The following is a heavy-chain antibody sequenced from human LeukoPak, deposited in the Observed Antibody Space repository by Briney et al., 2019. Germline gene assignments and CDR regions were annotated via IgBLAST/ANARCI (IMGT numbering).Heavy chain of an antibody. CDR2: ISGSGATT. CDR3: VKNLRLVMSVAGTPRDAFDI. D-gene: IGHD6-19*01. J-gene: IGHJ3*02. Sequence: PGGSLRLSCAASGFSFSSYAMSWVRQAPGKGLEWVSFISGSGATTYYVDSVKGRFTISRDNSQNTVYLQMNTLTDEDTAVYYCVKNLRLVMSVAGTPRDAFDIWGQGTVVTVSS. CDR1: GFSFSSYA. V-gene: IGHV3-23*01.